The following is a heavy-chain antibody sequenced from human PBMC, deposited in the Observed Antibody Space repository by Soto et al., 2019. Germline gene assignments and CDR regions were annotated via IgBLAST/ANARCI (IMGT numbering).Heavy chain of an antibody. J-gene: IGHJ6*02. Sequence: GESLKISCKGSGYSFTSYWIGWVRQMPGKGLEWMGIIYPGDSDTRYSPSFQGQVTISADKSISTSYLQWSSLKASDTAMYYCARPPLAAAGTHYYGMDVWGQGTTVTVSS. CDR3: ARPPLAAAGTHYYGMDV. V-gene: IGHV5-51*01. D-gene: IGHD6-13*01. CDR2: IYPGDSDT. CDR1: GYSFTSYW.